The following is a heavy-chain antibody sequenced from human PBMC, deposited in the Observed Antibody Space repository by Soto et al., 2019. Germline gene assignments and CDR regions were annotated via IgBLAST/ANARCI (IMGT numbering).Heavy chain of an antibody. J-gene: IGHJ4*02. CDR2: IGGSGAGT. D-gene: IGHD6-19*01. CDR3: ARGGGIAVAGTHLDY. Sequence: EVQLLESGGGLVQPGGSLRLSCAASGFTFSSYAMSWVRQAPGKGLEWVSGIGGSGAGTNYADSVKGRFTISRDNSKNTLYLQMSSQRAEDTAVYYCARGGGIAVAGTHLDYWGQGTLVTVSS. CDR1: GFTFSSYA. V-gene: IGHV3-23*01.